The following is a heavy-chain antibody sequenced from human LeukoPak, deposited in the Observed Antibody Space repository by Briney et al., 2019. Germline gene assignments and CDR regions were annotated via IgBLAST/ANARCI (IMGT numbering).Heavy chain of an antibody. D-gene: IGHD2-2*01. V-gene: IGHV1-2*02. CDR3: ARERVTDQPNRDGFDY. Sequence: ASVKVSCKASGYTFTGYYMHWVRQAPGQGLEWMGWINPNSGGTNYAPQLQGSVTMTRDTSISTAYVELSRLRSDDTAVYYCARERVTDQPNRDGFDYWGQGTLVTVSS. CDR2: INPNSGGT. CDR1: GYTFTGYY. J-gene: IGHJ4*02.